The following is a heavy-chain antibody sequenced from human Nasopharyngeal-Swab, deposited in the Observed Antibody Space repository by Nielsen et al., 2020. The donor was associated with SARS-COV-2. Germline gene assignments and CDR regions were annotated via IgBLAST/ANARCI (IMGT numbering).Heavy chain of an antibody. V-gene: IGHV3-11*01. CDR1: GFTFSDYY. CDR3: AREDYGDYYGMDV. Sequence: GESLKISCAASGFTFSDYYMSWIRQAPGKGLEWVSYISSSGSTIYYADSVKGRFTISRDNAKNSLYLQMNSLRAEDTAVYYCAREDYGDYYGMDVWGQGTTVTVSS. J-gene: IGHJ6*02. CDR2: ISSSGSTI. D-gene: IGHD4-17*01.